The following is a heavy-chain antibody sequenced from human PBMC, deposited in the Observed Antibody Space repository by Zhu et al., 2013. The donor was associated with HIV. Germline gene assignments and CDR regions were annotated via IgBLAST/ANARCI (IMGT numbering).Heavy chain of an antibody. CDR2: INPNSGGT. CDR1: GYTFTGYY. V-gene: IGHV1-2*02. CDR3: ARGGATARTLDAFDI. D-gene: IGHD1-26*01. J-gene: IGHJ3*02. Sequence: QVQLVQSGAEVKKPGASVKVSCKASGYTFTGYYMHWVRQAPGQGLEWMGWINPNSGGTNYAQKFQGRVTITADESTSTAYMELSSLRSEDTAVYYCARGGATARTLDAFDIWGQGTMVTVSS.